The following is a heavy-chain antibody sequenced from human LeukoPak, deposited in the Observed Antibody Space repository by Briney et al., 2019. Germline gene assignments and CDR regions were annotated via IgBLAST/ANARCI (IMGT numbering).Heavy chain of an antibody. CDR1: GFTFSSYS. V-gene: IGHV3-21*01. CDR3: ARGYSYGFPTDAFDI. J-gene: IGHJ3*02. CDR2: ISSSSSYI. Sequence: KPGGSLRLSCAASGFTFSSYSMNWVRQAPGKGLEWVSSISSSSSYIYYADSVKGRFTISRDNAKNSLYLQMNSLRAEDTAVYYCARGYSYGFPTDAFDIWGQGTMVTVSS. D-gene: IGHD5-18*01.